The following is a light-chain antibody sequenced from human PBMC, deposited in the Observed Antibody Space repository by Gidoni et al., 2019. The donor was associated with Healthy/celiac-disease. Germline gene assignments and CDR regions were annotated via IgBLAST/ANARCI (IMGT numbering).Light chain of an antibody. J-gene: IGLJ2*01. CDR2: GNP. V-gene: IGLV1-40*01. CDR1: SSNIEAGYD. Sequence: QSVLTQQPSVSAAPGHRVTISCTWSSSNIEAGYDVHWYQQLPGTAPKLLIYGNPNRPSGVPDRFSGSKSGTSASLAITGLQAEDEADYYCQSYDSSLSGPVVFGGGTKLTVL. CDR3: QSYDSSLSGPVV.